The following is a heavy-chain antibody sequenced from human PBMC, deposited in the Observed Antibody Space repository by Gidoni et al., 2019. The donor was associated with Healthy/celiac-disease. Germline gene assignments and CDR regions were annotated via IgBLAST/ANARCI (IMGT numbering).Heavy chain of an antibody. Sequence: QVQLVQSGAEVKKPGSSVKVSCKASGGTFSSYTISWVRQAPGQGLEWMGRIIPNLGIANYAQKFQGRVTITADKSTSTAYMELSSLRSEDTAVYYCARGMGIAAADAQLDYWGQGTLVTVSS. CDR3: ARGMGIAAADAQLDY. J-gene: IGHJ4*02. D-gene: IGHD6-13*01. CDR2: IIPNLGIA. CDR1: GGTFSSYT. V-gene: IGHV1-69*02.